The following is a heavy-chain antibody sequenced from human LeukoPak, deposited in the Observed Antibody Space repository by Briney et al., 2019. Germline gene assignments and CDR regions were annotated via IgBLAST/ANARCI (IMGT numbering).Heavy chain of an antibody. CDR3: AKDREEQHPGTGYNYGMDV. CDR1: GFTFSSYG. Sequence: GGSLRLSCAASGFTFSSYGMHWVRQAPGKGLEWVAVISYDGSNKFYADSVKGRFTISRDNSKNTLYLQMNSLRAEDTAVYYCAKDREEQHPGTGYNYGMDVWGQGTTVTVSS. J-gene: IGHJ6*02. V-gene: IGHV3-30*18. CDR2: ISYDGSNK. D-gene: IGHD6-13*01.